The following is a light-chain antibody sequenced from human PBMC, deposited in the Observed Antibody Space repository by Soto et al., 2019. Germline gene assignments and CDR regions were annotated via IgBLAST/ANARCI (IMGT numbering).Light chain of an antibody. Sequence: DIVMTQCPASLAVSLGETATFNCKSSQSILYSSNNNNYLAWYQQKPGQPPKLLIYWASTRESGVPDRFSGSGSGTDFTLTISSLQAEDVAVYYCQQYYNRVTVGGGTKVDIK. CDR1: QSILYSSNNNNY. CDR3: QQYYNRVT. CDR2: WAS. J-gene: IGKJ4*01. V-gene: IGKV4-1*01.